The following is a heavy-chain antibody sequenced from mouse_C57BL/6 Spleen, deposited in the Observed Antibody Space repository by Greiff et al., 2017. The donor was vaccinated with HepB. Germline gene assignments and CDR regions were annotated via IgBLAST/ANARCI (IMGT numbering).Heavy chain of an antibody. D-gene: IGHD2-4*01. J-gene: IGHJ1*03. CDR2: IRNKANGYTT. CDR1: GFTFTDYY. V-gene: IGHV7-3*01. Sequence: EVKLVESGGGLVQPGGSLSLSCAASGFTFTDYYMSWVRQPPGKALEWLGFIRNKANGYTTEYSASVKGRFTISRDNSQSILYLQMNALRAEDSATYYCATSDYDGYFDVWGTGTTVTVSS. CDR3: ATSDYDGYFDV.